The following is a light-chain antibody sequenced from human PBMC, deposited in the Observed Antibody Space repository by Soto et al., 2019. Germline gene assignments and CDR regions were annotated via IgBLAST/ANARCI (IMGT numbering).Light chain of an antibody. V-gene: IGKV1-33*01. Sequence: DIQMTQSPSSLSAPVEHRVTMTWQASQDITTFSHWYQQKSGKAPQLLIHDAPNLESGVPSKFSGTVSGTDFSITISSLQPEDFAIYVCQQSDNLPYTFGGGTRVDI. CDR1: QDITTF. J-gene: IGKJ4*01. CDR2: DAP. CDR3: QQSDNLPYT.